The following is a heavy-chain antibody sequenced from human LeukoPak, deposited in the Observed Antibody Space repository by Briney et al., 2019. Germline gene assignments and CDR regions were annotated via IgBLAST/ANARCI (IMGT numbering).Heavy chain of an antibody. CDR1: GDSVSGNSAA. Sequence: SQTLSLTCAISGDSVSGNSAAWNWIRQSPSRGLEWLGRTYYRSKWYNEYAVSVQSRVTINPDTSKNQFSLQLNSVTPEDTAVYFCARGQAYYHDGSEHYYYMDVWGKGTTVTVSS. J-gene: IGHJ6*03. CDR3: ARGQAYYHDGSEHYYYMDV. D-gene: IGHD3-22*01. CDR2: TYYRSKWYN. V-gene: IGHV6-1*01.